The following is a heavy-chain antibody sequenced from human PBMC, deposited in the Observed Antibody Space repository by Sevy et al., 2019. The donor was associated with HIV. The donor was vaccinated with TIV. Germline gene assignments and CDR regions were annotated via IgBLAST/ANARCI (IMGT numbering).Heavy chain of an antibody. CDR1: GGSISDNY. V-gene: IGHV4-59*01. CDR2: IYYSGTT. J-gene: IGHJ5*01. D-gene: IGHD3-3*01. CDR3: AKTHGVKLQFLEDKWFDP. Sequence: SETLSLTCTVSGGSISDNYWTWIRQPPGKGLEWIGDIYYSGTTDYNPPLKSRLTMSVDTSKNQFPLRLSSVTAADTAISYCAKTHGVKLQFLEDKWFDPWGQGTLVTVSS.